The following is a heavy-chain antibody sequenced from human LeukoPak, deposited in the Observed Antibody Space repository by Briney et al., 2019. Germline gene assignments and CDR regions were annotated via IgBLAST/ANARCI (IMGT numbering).Heavy chain of an antibody. J-gene: IGHJ4*02. V-gene: IGHV3-23*01. CDR2: ISGSGGST. D-gene: IGHD6-6*01. CDR1: GFTFSSYA. CDR3: ATSRGYSSSSGGY. Sequence: GGSLRLSCAASGFTFSSYAMSWVRQAPGKGLEWVSAISGSGGSTYYADSVKGRFTIPRDNSKNTLYLQMNSLRAEDTAVYYCATSRGYSSSSGGYWGQGTLVTVSS.